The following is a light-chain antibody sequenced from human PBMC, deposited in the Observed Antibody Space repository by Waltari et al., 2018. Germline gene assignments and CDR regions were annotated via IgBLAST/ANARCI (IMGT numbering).Light chain of an antibody. J-gene: IGKJ1*01. CDR2: ATS. Sequence: IVLTQSPGTLSLSPGERATRSCRASQSINTFLAWSQQRPGQATRLLIYATSSRATGIPDRFSGSGSGTDCSLTISRLEPEDFAVYFCQHYVRLPATFGQGTKVEIK. CDR3: QHYVRLPAT. CDR1: QSINTF. V-gene: IGKV3-20*01.